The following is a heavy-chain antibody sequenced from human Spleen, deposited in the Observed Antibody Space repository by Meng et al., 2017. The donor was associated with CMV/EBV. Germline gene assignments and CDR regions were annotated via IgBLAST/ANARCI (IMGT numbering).Heavy chain of an antibody. CDR2: IYYSGST. CDR1: GGSISSYY. CDR3: ARGQLLNYYYGMDV. J-gene: IGHJ6*02. D-gene: IGHD2-2*01. Sequence: SETLSLTCTVSGGSISSYYWSWIRQPPGKGLEWIGYIYYSGSTNYNPSLKSRVTISVDTSKNQFSLKLSSVTAADTAVYYCARGQLLNYYYGMDVWGQGTTVTVSS. V-gene: IGHV4-59*01.